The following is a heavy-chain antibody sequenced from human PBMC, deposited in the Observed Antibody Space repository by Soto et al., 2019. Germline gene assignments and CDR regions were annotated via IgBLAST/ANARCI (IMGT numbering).Heavy chain of an antibody. CDR3: AKDVGSSGWYDGFDS. J-gene: IGHJ4*02. D-gene: IGHD6-19*01. V-gene: IGHV3-9*01. CDR1: GFSFGDYA. CDR2: ISWNGESI. Sequence: EVQLVESGGGLVQPGRSLRLSCEASGFSFGDYAMHWVRQVPGRGLEWVSSISWNGESIGYADSVKGRFTISRDNGKKSVYLQMNSLRGEDTSLYYCAKDVGSSGWYDGFDSWGQGTLVTVS.